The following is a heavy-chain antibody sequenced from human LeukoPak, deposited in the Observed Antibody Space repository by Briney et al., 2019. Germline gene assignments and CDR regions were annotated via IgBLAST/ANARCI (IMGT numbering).Heavy chain of an antibody. J-gene: IGHJ4*02. CDR2: INPNRGWT. Sequence: GAPVNVSCKPSGYTFTTYGISWVRQAPGQGLEWMGWINPNRGWTNYAQKFQGRVTMTRATSISTAYMELGRLRSDDTAVYYCARDPGGYQLLLQPFDYWGQGTLVTVSS. V-gene: IGHV1-2*02. CDR3: ARDPGGYQLLLQPFDY. CDR1: GYTFTTYG. D-gene: IGHD2-2*01.